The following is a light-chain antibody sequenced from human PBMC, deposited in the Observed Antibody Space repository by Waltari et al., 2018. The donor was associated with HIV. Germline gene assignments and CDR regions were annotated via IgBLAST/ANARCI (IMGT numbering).Light chain of an antibody. CDR3: QQSYGAPFT. CDR1: QKIIRY. CDR2: GAS. V-gene: IGKV1-39*01. J-gene: IGKJ3*01. Sequence: IQMTQSPSALSASVGDAVTITCRASQKIIRYLNWYQQKVGEAPKLLVYGASSLQSGVPARFRGSGSGSEYKLTISNLQSDDFATYFCQQSYGAPFTFGPGSTV.